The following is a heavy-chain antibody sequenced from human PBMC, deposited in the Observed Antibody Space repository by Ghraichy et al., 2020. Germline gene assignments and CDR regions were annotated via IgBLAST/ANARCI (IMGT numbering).Heavy chain of an antibody. CDR1: GFTFSSYA. V-gene: IGHV3-23*01. Sequence: GGSLRLSCAASGFTFSSYAMSWVRQAPGKGLEWVSAISGSGSSTYYADSVKGQFTISRDNSKNTLYLQMNSLRAEDTAVYYCAKMVSSSSYLYAFDIWGQGTMVTVSS. CDR2: ISGSGSST. CDR3: AKMVSSSSYLYAFDI. J-gene: IGHJ3*02. D-gene: IGHD6-6*01.